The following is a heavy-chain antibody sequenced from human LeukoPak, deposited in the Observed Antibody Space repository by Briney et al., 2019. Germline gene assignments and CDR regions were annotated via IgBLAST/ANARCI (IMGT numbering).Heavy chain of an antibody. CDR1: GGSISSSNW. J-gene: IGHJ4*02. D-gene: IGHD4-17*01. CDR2: IYHSGST. CDR3: ATSYGVTHPHYFDY. V-gene: IGHV4-4*02. Sequence: PSGTLSLTCAVSGGSISSSNWWSWVRQPPGKGLEWIGEIYHSGSTNYNPSLKSRVTISVDTSKNQFSLKLSSVTAADTAVYYCATSYGVTHPHYFDYWGQGTLVTVSS.